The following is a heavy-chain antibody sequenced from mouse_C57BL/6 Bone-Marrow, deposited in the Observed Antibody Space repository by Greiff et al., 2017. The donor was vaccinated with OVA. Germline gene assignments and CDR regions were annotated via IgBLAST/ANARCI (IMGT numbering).Heavy chain of an antibody. CDR2: IGPENGAT. CDR1: GFNIKDDY. J-gene: IGHJ4*01. D-gene: IGHD1-1*02. CDR3: TDDGDYYAMDY. V-gene: IGHV14-4*01. Sequence: VQLQQSGAELVRPGASVKLSCTASGFNIKDDYMHWVKQWPEQGLEWIGWIGPENGATEYASKFQGKATITADTSSNTAYLQLSSLTSEDTAVYYCTDDGDYYAMDYWGQGTSVTVSS.